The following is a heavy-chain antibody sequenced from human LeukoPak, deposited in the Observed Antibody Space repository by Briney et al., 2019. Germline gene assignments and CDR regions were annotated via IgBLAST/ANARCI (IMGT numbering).Heavy chain of an antibody. CDR2: ISPNSGGT. D-gene: IGHD6-6*01. CDR3: AGVPHGYSSSFVDY. CDR1: GYTFTSYC. Sequence: ASVKVSCKASGYTFTSYCMHWVRQAPGQGLEWMGWISPNSGGTNYAQKFQGRVTMTRDTSISTAYMELSRLRSDDTAVDYCAGVPHGYSSSFVDYSGQGALVTVSP. V-gene: IGHV1-2*02. J-gene: IGHJ4*02.